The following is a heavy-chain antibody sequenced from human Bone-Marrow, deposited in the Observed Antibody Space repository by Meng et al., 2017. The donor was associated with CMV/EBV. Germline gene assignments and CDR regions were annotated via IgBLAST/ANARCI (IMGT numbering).Heavy chain of an antibody. D-gene: IGHD3-10*01. J-gene: IGHJ4*02. Sequence: GESLKISCKGSGYIFANYWIGWVRLMPGKGLEWMGIIYPGDSDTRYSPSFQGQVTISAGRSISTAYLQWSSLKASDTAMYSCARQGTGFLIDDWGQGTVVTVSS. V-gene: IGHV5-51*01. CDR1: GYIFANYW. CDR2: IYPGDSDT. CDR3: ARQGTGFLIDD.